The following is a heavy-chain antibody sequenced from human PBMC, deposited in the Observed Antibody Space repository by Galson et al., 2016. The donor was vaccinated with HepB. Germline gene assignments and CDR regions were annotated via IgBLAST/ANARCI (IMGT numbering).Heavy chain of an antibody. CDR2: TYYMSNWHY. V-gene: IGHV6-1*01. J-gene: IGHJ4*02. CDR1: GDSVSSNSAT. Sequence: CAISGDSVSSNSATWNWIRQSPSRGLEWLGRTYYMSNWHYDYAVSVKGRITINPYTSNNQFSLQLNSVTPEDTALYYCARGGYDSIPVWGLGTLVTVSS. D-gene: IGHD3-9*01. CDR3: ARGGYDSIPV.